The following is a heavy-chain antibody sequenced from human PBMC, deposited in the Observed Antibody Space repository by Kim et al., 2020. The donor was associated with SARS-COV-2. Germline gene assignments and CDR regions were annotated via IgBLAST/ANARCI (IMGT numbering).Heavy chain of an antibody. CDR2: IYYSGST. V-gene: IGHV4-31*03. D-gene: IGHD6-13*01. J-gene: IGHJ4*02. CDR1: GGSISSGGYY. Sequence: SETLSLTCTVSGGSISSGGYYWSWIRQHPGKGLEWIGYIYYSGSTYYNPSLKSRVTISVDTSKNQFSLKLSSVTAADTAVYYCASTQHPYSSSWYPGYWGQGTLVTVSS. CDR3: ASTQHPYSSSWYPGY.